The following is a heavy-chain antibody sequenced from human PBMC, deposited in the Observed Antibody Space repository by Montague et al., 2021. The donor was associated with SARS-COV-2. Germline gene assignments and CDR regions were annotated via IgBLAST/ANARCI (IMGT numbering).Heavy chain of an antibody. Sequence: SETLSLTCTVSGDSISSSSYNWGWIRQPPGKGLEWIGSVHYSGRTYYNPSLKSRVTIYVDTSKNQLSLKLSSVTAADTAVYYCTRDGHMTWPDPSHGFDYWGQGTLVTVSS. CDR2: VHYSGRT. CDR1: GDSISSSSYN. J-gene: IGHJ4*02. CDR3: TRDGHMTWPDPSHGFDY. V-gene: IGHV4-39*02. D-gene: IGHD2-21*01.